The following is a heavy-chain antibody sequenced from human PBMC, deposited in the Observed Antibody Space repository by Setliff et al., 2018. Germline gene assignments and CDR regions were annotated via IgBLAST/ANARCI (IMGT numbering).Heavy chain of an antibody. CDR1: GFTFSNYG. J-gene: IGHJ6*02. CDR2: IWNDGSSK. Sequence: PGGSLRLSCVASGFTFSNYGMHWVRQAPGKGLEWVALIWNDGSSKFYGDSVKGRFTISRDNSKNTLYLQMDSLRAEDTALYYCARNWVTAQHYYYGMDVWGQGTTVTSP. V-gene: IGHV3-33*01. D-gene: IGHD2-21*02. CDR3: ARNWVTAQHYYYGMDV.